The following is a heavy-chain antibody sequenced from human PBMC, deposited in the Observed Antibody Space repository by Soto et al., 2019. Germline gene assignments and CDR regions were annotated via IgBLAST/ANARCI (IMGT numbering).Heavy chain of an antibody. Sequence: PSETLSLTCAVYGGSFSGYYRSWIRQPPGKGLEWIGEINHSGSTNYNPSLKSRVTISVDTSKNQFSLKLSSVTAADTAVYYCARNWKHEYYYYYMDVWGKGTTVTVSS. CDR2: INHSGST. CDR1: GGSFSGYY. J-gene: IGHJ6*03. V-gene: IGHV4-34*01. CDR3: ARNWKHEYYYYYMDV. D-gene: IGHD1-1*01.